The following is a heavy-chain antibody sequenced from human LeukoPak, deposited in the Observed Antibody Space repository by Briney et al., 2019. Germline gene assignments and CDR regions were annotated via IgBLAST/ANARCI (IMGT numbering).Heavy chain of an antibody. J-gene: IGHJ4*02. CDR2: IYYSGST. CDR1: GGSISSYY. Sequence: SETLSLTCTVSGGSISSYYWSWIRQPPGKGLEWIGYIYYSGSTNYNPSLKSRVTISVDTSKNQFSLKLSSVTAADTAVYYCARGAAQGYWGQGTLVTVSS. CDR3: ARGAAQGY. V-gene: IGHV4-59*12.